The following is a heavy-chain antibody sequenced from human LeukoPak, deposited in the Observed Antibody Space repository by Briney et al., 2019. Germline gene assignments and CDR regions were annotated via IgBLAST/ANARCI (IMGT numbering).Heavy chain of an antibody. CDR3: ARGEPVS. V-gene: IGHV3-53*01. Sequence: PGGSLRLSCAASGFTFSTNYMTWVRQAPGKGLEWVSVLCGGSTYYAYSVKGRVTISRDNSKNTLYLQMNSLRVEDTAMYYCARGEPVSWGQGTLVTVSS. J-gene: IGHJ5*02. CDR1: GFTFSTNY. CDR2: LCGGST.